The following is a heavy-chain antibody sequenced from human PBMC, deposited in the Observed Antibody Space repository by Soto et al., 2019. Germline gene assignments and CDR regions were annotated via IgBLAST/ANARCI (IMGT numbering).Heavy chain of an antibody. CDR3: ARGTYDSSGYYGWSWFDP. CDR2: IYYSGST. CDR1: GGSISSGDYY. V-gene: IGHV4-30-4*01. D-gene: IGHD3-22*01. J-gene: IGHJ5*02. Sequence: SETLSLTYTVSGGSISSGDYYWSWIRQPPGKGLEWIGYIYYSGSTYYNPSLKSRVTISVDTSKNQFSLKLSSVTAADTAVYYCARGTYDSSGYYGWSWFDPWGQGTLVTVSS.